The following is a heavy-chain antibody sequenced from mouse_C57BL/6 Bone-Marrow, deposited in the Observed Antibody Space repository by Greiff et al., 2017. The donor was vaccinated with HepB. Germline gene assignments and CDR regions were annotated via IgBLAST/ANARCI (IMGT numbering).Heavy chain of an antibody. Sequence: QVQLQQSGAELARPGASVKMSCKASGYTFTSYTMHWVKQRPGQGLEWIGYINPSSGYTKYNQKFKDKATLTADESSSTAYMQLSSLTSEDSAVYYCASMVTTWYFDVWGTGTTVTVSS. CDR1: GYTFTSYT. D-gene: IGHD2-2*01. CDR2: INPSSGYT. J-gene: IGHJ1*03. CDR3: ASMVTTWYFDV. V-gene: IGHV1-4*01.